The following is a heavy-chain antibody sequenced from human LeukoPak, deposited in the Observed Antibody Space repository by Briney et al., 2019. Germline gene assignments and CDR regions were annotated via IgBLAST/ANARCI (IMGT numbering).Heavy chain of an antibody. CDR1: GGSFSGYY. Sequence: SETLSLTCAVYGGSFSGYYWSWIRQPPGKGLEWIGEINHSGSTNYNPSLKSRVTISVDTSKNQSSLKLSSVTAADTAVYYCAGEVLDYEYGMDVWPQGTTVTVSS. CDR3: AGEVLDYEYGMDV. CDR2: INHSGST. V-gene: IGHV4-34*01. J-gene: IGHJ6*02. D-gene: IGHD4/OR15-4a*01.